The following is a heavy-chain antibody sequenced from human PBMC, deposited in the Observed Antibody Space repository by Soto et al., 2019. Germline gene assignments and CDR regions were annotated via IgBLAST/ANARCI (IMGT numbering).Heavy chain of an antibody. CDR1: GYTFTSYC. D-gene: IGHD2-2*01. CDR3: ARLQEDIVVVPAATSPIDV. V-gene: IGHV1-18*01. CDR2: ISAYNGNT. J-gene: IGHJ6*03. Sequence: ASVKVSCKASGYTFTSYCISWVRQAPGQGLEWMGWISAYNGNTNYAQKLQGRVTMTTDTSTSTAYMELRSLRSDDTAVYYCARLQEDIVVVPAATSPIDVWGKGTTVTVSS.